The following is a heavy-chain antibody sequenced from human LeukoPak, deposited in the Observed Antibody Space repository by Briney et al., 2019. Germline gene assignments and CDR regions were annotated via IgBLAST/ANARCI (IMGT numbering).Heavy chain of an antibody. Sequence: ASVKVSCKGSGYTFTAQYMHWVRQAPGQGLEWMGWINPNNGDTKYAQSFLGRVTMTRDTSTTTAYMELSSLRSDDTAVYFCASYPRSIPTPPFDYWGQGTLVTVSS. CDR2: INPNNGDT. V-gene: IGHV1-2*02. CDR3: ASYPRSIPTPPFDY. D-gene: IGHD2-21*01. CDR1: GYTFTAQY. J-gene: IGHJ4*02.